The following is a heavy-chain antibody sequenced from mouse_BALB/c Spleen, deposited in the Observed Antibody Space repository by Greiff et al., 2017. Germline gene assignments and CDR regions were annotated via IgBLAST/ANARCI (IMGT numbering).Heavy chain of an antibody. CDR1: GYTFTSYY. Sequence: QVQLKQSGPELVKPGASVRISCKASGYTFTSYYIHWVKQRPGQGLEWIGWIYPGNVNTKYNEKFKGKATLTADKSSSTAYMQLSSLTSEDSAVYFCARSKYGPYYAMDYWGQGTSVTVSS. CDR3: ARSKYGPYYAMDY. CDR2: IYPGNVNT. J-gene: IGHJ4*01. V-gene: IGHV1S56*01. D-gene: IGHD2-10*02.